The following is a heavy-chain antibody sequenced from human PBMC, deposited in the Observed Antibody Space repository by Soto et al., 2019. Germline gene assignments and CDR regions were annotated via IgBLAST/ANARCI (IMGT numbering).Heavy chain of an antibody. J-gene: IGHJ4*02. Sequence: EVQLVESGGDLVKPGGSLRLSCEASGFTFSYAWMNWVRQAPGKGLEWVGRIKSRGSGATTDYAAPVKGRFTISRDNSKNTLYLQMNSLRAEDTAVYYCAKSRVLSNLETYDYWGQGTLVTVSS. CDR1: GFTFSYAW. CDR2: IKSRGSGATT. V-gene: IGHV3-15*01. D-gene: IGHD1-1*01. CDR3: AKSRVLSNLETYDY.